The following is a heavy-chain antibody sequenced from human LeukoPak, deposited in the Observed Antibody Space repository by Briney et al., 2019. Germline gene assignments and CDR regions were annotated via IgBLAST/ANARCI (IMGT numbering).Heavy chain of an antibody. V-gene: IGHV4-39*07. CDR2: IHHSGRT. CDR3: ARNAYYSADY. Sequence: SETLSLTCTVSGGSISSNDYYWSWIRQTPGKGLEWIGEIHHSGRTNYNSSLKRRVTISVDKSKNQFSVMLTPVTAADTAVYYCARNAYYSADYWGQGTLVTVSS. D-gene: IGHD2/OR15-2a*01. J-gene: IGHJ4*02. CDR1: GGSISSNDYY.